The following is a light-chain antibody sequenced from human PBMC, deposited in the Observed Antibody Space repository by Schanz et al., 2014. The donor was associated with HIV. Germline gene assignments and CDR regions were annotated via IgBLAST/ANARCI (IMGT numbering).Light chain of an antibody. V-gene: IGLV2-8*01. CDR3: CSYAGDYWV. CDR1: SSDVGGYNY. CDR2: DVS. Sequence: QSALTQPPSASGSPGQSVAISCTGASSDVGGYNYVSWYQQHPGKAPKLMIYDVSNRPSGVSNRFSGSKSGNTASLTISGLQAEDEADYYCCSYAGDYWVFGGGTKLTVL. J-gene: IGLJ3*02.